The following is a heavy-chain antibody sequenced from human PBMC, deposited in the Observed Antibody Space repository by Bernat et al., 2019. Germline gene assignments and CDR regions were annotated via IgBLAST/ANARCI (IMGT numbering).Heavy chain of an antibody. Sequence: QVQLVESGGGVVQPGRSLRLSCAASGFTFSSYGMHWVRQAPGKGLEWVAVISYDGSNKYYADSLKGRFTISRDNSKNTLYLQMNSLRAEDPAVYYCAKGAVRYYYGSGSYINAFDIWGQGTMVTVSS. CDR3: AKGAVRYYYGSGSYINAFDI. CDR2: ISYDGSNK. CDR1: GFTFSSYG. V-gene: IGHV3-30*18. J-gene: IGHJ3*02. D-gene: IGHD3-10*01.